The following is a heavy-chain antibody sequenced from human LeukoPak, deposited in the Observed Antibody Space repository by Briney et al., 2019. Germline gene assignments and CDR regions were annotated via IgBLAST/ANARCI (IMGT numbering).Heavy chain of an antibody. CDR2: INPNSGAT. CDR1: GYTFTGYY. V-gene: IGHV1-2*02. J-gene: IGHJ4*02. D-gene: IGHD6-13*01. Sequence: SVKVSCKASGYTFTGYYMHWVRQAPGQGLEWVAWINPNSGATNYAQNFQGRVTLTRDTSISTAYMELSSLRSDDTAVYFCARAAGGAPGDYWGQGTLVTVSS. CDR3: ARAAGGAPGDY.